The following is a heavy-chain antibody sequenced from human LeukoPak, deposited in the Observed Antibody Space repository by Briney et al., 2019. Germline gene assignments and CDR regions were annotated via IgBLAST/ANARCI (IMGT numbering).Heavy chain of an antibody. V-gene: IGHV4-34*01. CDR1: GGSFSGYY. D-gene: IGHD3-22*01. CDR2: INHSGST. CDR3: ARDRSSGYYYYYYMDV. J-gene: IGHJ6*03. Sequence: SETLSLTCAVYGGSFSGYYWSWIRQPPGKGLEWIGEINHSGSTNYNPSLKSRVTISVDTSKNQFSLKLSSVTAADTAVYYCARDRSSGYYYYYYMDVWGKGTTVTVSS.